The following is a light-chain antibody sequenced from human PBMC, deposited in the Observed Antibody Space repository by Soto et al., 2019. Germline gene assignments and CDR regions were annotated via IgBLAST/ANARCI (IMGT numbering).Light chain of an antibody. CDR2: QDN. V-gene: IGLV3-1*01. CDR3: QAWDSSVVV. CDR1: RLGDKY. Sequence: SYELTQPPSVSVSPGQIASITCSGNRLGDKYSCWYQQKPGQSPVLVIYQDNKRPSGIPERFSGSNSWNTATLTIGGTQAMDEPDYYCQAWDSSVVVFGVGTKLTV. J-gene: IGLJ2*01.